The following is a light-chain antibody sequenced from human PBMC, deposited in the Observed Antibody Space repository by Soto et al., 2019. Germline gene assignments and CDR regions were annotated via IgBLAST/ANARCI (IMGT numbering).Light chain of an antibody. CDR2: KAS. V-gene: IGKV1-5*03. Sequence: DVQLAXXPXXLXAXMVASMTIVCRASQSITSWLAWYQQKPGKAPKILIYKASTLESGVPSNFSGSGSGIEFTLTIRRLQPDDFANYYCQHYMSYSFGQGTKVDIK. CDR3: QHYMSYS. J-gene: IGKJ1*01. CDR1: QSITSW.